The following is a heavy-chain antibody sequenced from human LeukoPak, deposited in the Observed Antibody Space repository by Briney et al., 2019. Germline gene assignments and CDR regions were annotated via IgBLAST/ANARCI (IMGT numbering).Heavy chain of an antibody. V-gene: IGHV1-69*04. J-gene: IGHJ4*02. D-gene: IGHD2-15*01. Sequence: SVKVSCKASGGTFSSYAISWVRQAPGQGLEWMGRIIPILGIANYAQKFQGRVTITADKSTSTAYMELSSLRSDDTAVYYCATTNPLDCSGGSCYSFFDYWGQGTLVTVSS. CDR2: IIPILGIA. CDR3: ATTNPLDCSGGSCYSFFDY. CDR1: GGTFSSYA.